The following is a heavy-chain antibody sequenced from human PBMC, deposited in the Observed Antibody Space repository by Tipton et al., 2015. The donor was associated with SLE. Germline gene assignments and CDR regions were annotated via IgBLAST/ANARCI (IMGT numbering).Heavy chain of an antibody. J-gene: IGHJ6*02. V-gene: IGHV4-31*03. Sequence: TLSLTCSVSGGSISSNPYYWSWSRQLPGKGLEWIGYIYYSGATYYNPSLESRVSISADTSQNQFSLKLSSVTAADTAVYYCTRPYGDVWGQGTTVTVSS. CDR3: TRPYGDV. CDR1: GGSISSNPYY. D-gene: IGHD4-17*01. CDR2: IYYSGAT.